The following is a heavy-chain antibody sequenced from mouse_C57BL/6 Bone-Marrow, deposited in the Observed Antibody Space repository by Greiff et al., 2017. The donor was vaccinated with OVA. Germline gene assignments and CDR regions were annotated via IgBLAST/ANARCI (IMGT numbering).Heavy chain of an antibody. Sequence: QVQLQQPGAELVKPGASVKMSCKASGYTFTSYWITWVKQRPGQGLEWIGDIYPGSGSTNYNEKFKSKATLTVDTSSSTAYMQLSSLTSEDSAVDYCARGGLGLLGGFAYWGQGTLVTVSA. CDR2: IYPGSGST. CDR3: ARGGLGLLGGFAY. V-gene: IGHV1-55*01. CDR1: GYTFTSYW. J-gene: IGHJ3*01. D-gene: IGHD2-3*01.